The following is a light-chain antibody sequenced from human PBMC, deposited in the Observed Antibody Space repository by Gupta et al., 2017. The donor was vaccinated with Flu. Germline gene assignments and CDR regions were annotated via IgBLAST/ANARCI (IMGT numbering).Light chain of an antibody. CDR2: RAS. V-gene: IGKV1-5*03. J-gene: IGKJ1*01. CDR3: QQENTFSWT. CDR1: QSVSRY. Sequence: DIQMTQSPSTLSASVGDRVTITCRASQSVSRYLAWYQQKPGKAPKLLIYRASTLESGVPSRFSGSGSGTEFTLTISILQPDDFATYYCQQENTFSWTFGQGTKVEIK.